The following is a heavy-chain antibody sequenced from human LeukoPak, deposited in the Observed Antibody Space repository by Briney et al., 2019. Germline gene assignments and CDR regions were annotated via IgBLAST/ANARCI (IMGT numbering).Heavy chain of an antibody. J-gene: IGHJ6*02. CDR2: ISYDGSNK. Sequence: GGSLRLSCAASGLTFSSYGMHWVRQAPGKGLEWVAVISYDGSNKYYADSVKGRFTISRDNSKNTLYLQMNSLRAEDTAVYYCAKDLGGDGMDVWGQGTTVTVSS. D-gene: IGHD2-21*01. CDR3: AKDLGGDGMDV. V-gene: IGHV3-30*18. CDR1: GLTFSSYG.